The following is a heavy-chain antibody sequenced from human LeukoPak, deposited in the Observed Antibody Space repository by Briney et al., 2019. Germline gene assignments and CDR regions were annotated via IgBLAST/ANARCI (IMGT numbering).Heavy chain of an antibody. CDR3: ARGEAFCDY. CDR2: IKQDGTDE. V-gene: IGHV3-7*05. Sequence: GGSLRLSCVASGFIFSNYWMAWVRQAPGKGLEWVANIKQDGTDERYVDSVKGRFTISRDNAKNSLFLQMNSLRADDTAVYYCARGEAFCDYWGQGALVTVSS. J-gene: IGHJ4*02. CDR1: GFIFSNYW.